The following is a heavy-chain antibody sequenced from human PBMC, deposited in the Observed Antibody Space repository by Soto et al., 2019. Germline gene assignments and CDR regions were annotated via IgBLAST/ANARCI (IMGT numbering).Heavy chain of an antibody. Sequence: QVQLVQSGAEVKKPGASVKVSCKASGYSFTSYDINWVRQATGQGLEWMGWMNPTSGNTGYAQKFQGRVTITRTTSITTAYMELTSLRSEDTAVYYCARDKAGYFDLWGRGTLVTVSS. CDR3: ARDKAGYFDL. J-gene: IGHJ2*01. V-gene: IGHV1-8*01. CDR2: MNPTSGNT. CDR1: GYSFTSYD.